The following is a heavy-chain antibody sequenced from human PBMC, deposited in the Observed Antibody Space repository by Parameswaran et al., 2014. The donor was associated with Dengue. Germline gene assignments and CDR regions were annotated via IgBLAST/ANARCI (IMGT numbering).Heavy chain of an antibody. CDR1: GGSISSYY. J-gene: IGHJ5*02. V-gene: IGHV4-4*07. Sequence: ETLSLTCTVSGGSISSYYWSWIRQPAGKGLEWIGRIYTSGSTNYNPSLKSRVTMSVDTSKNQFSLKLSSVTAADTAVYYCARDANCSGGSCYSENWFDPWGQGTLVTVSS. D-gene: IGHD2-15*01. CDR3: ARDANCSGGSCYSENWFDP. CDR2: IYTSGST.